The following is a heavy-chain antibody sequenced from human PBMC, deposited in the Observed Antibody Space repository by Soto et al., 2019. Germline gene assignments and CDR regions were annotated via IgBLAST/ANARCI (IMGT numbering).Heavy chain of an antibody. Sequence: QITLKESGPTLVRRTQTLTLTCTFSGFSLSTTGVALAWIRQPRGEALEWLALIYWDDDKRYNSCLKSRLTITTDTSRDQVVLAMTNMDPMDTATYFCAHSQRGPRDFWGPGILVTVSS. CDR3: AHSQRGPRDF. CDR2: IYWDDDK. V-gene: IGHV2-5*02. D-gene: IGHD5-12*01. J-gene: IGHJ4*02. CDR1: GFSLSTTGVA.